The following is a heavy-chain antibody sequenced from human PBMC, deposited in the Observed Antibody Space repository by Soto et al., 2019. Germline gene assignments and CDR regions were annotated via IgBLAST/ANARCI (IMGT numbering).Heavy chain of an antibody. J-gene: IGHJ6*02. V-gene: IGHV1-2*04. CDR1: GYTFTRYY. CDR2: INPNSGGT. Sequence: ASVKVSCKASGYTFTRYYMHWVRQAPGQGLEWMGWINPNSGGTNYAQKFQGWVTMTRDTSISTAYMELSRLRSDDTAVYYCARARSSLQNYGMDVWGQGTTVTVSS. CDR3: ARARSSLQNYGMDV.